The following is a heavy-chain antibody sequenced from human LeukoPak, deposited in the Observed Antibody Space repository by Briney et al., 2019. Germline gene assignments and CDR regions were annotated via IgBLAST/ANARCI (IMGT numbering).Heavy chain of an antibody. Sequence: SVKVSCKASGGTFSSYAISWVRQAPGQGLEWVGGIIPIFGTANYAQKFQGRATITTDESTSTAYMELSSLRSEDTAVYYCARAGIVGAKKAFDIWGQGTMVTVSS. D-gene: IGHD1-26*01. V-gene: IGHV1-69*05. CDR2: IIPIFGTA. CDR3: ARAGIVGAKKAFDI. CDR1: GGTFSSYA. J-gene: IGHJ3*02.